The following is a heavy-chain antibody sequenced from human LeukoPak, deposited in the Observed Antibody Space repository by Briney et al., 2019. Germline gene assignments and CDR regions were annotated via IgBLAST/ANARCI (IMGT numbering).Heavy chain of an antibody. CDR2: ISAYNGNT. CDR1: GYTFTSYG. J-gene: IGHJ6*02. CDR3: ARCLWSGYSALNYYYYGMDV. D-gene: IGHD3-3*01. Sequence: ASVKVSCKASGYTFTSYGISWVRQAPGQGLEWMGWISAYNGNTNYAQKLQGRVTMTTDTSTSTAYMELRSLRSDDTAVYYCARCLWSGYSALNYYYYGMDVWGQGTTVTVSS. V-gene: IGHV1-18*01.